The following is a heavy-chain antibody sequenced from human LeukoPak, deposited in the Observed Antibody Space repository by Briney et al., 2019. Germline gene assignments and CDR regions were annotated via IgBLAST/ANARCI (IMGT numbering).Heavy chain of an antibody. Sequence: GGSLRLSCAASGFTFSSYAMSWVRQAQGKGLEWVSAISGSGGSTYYADSVKGRFTISRDNSKNTLYLQMNSLRAEDTAVYYCAKGLLIYDYVSPFDYWGQGTLVTVSS. CDR2: ISGSGGST. CDR3: AKGLLIYDYVSPFDY. V-gene: IGHV3-23*01. CDR1: GFTFSSYA. D-gene: IGHD3-16*01. J-gene: IGHJ4*02.